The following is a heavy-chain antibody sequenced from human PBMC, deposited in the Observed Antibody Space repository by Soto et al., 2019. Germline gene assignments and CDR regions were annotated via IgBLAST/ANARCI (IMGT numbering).Heavy chain of an antibody. CDR2: ISYDGSNK. CDR3: ARDRWYYDSSGPGPLDY. Sequence: QVQLVESGGGVVQPGRSLRLSCAASGFTFSSYAMHWVRQAPGKGLEWVAVISYDGSNKYYADSVKGRFTISRDNSKNXXYLQMNSLRAEDTAVYYCARDRWYYDSSGPGPLDYWGQGTLVTVSS. J-gene: IGHJ4*02. D-gene: IGHD3-22*01. V-gene: IGHV3-30-3*01. CDR1: GFTFSSYA.